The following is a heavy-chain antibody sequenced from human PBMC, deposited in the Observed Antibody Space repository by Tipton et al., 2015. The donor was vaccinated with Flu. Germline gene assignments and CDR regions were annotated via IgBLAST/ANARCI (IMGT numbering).Heavy chain of an antibody. CDR2: FNPNSGGT. CDR1: GYTFTGYY. CDR3: ARVRVRPDPYYCGMDV. J-gene: IGHJ6*02. Sequence: QLVQPGAEVKKPGASVKVSCKASGYTFTGYYMHWVRQAPGQGLEWMGWFNPNSGGTNYAQKFQGRVTMTRDTSISTAYMELSRLRSDDTAVYYCARVRVRPDPYYCGMDVWGQGTTITVSS. V-gene: IGHV1-2*02. D-gene: IGHD4/OR15-4a*01.